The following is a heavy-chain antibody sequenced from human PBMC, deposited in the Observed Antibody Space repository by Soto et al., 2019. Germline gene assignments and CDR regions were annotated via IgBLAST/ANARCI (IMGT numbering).Heavy chain of an antibody. CDR1: SGSISTGNW. CDR3: ARVFSSGSGWMYYFDF. J-gene: IGHJ4*02. CDR2: IYYTGAT. V-gene: IGHV4-4*02. D-gene: IGHD6-25*01. Sequence: QVELQESGPRLVKSSGTLSLTCEVSSGSISTGNWWSWVRQPPGKGLEWIGEIYYTGATNYNPSLKSRVTMTIYKSKDRSSLILTSATAANTAVYYCARVFSSGSGWMYYFDFWGQGILVSVSS.